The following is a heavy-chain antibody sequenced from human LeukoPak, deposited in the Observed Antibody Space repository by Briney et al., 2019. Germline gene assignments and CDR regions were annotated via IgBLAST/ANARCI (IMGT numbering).Heavy chain of an antibody. V-gene: IGHV1-2*02. CDR1: GYTFTGYY. Sequence: EASVKVSCEASGYTFTGYYMHWVRQAPGQGLEWMGWINPNSGGTNYAQKFQGRVTMTRDTSISTAYMELSRLRSDDTAVYYCASALRYFDWLFDYWGQGTLVTVSS. CDR3: ASALRYFDWLFDY. D-gene: IGHD3-9*01. J-gene: IGHJ4*02. CDR2: INPNSGGT.